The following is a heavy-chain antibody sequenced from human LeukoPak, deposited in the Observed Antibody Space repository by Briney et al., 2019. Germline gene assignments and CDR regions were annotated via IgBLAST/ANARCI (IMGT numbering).Heavy chain of an antibody. Sequence: RTGGSLRLSCAASGFTFSSYGMSWVRQAPGKGLEWVSAISGSGGSTYYADSVKGRFTISRDNSKNTLYLQMNSLRAEDTAVYYCARDGGRLRYFDWLQTPQGDAFDIWGQGTMVTVSS. CDR1: GFTFSSYG. V-gene: IGHV3-23*01. CDR2: ISGSGGST. D-gene: IGHD3-9*01. J-gene: IGHJ3*02. CDR3: ARDGGRLRYFDWLQTPQGDAFDI.